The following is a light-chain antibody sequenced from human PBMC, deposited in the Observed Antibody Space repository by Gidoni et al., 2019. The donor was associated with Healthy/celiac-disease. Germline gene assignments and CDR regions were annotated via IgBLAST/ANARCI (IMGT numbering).Light chain of an antibody. Sequence: QSVLTQPPSVSKAPRQRVTISCSGSRSNIGNNAVNWYQQLPGKAPKLLIYYDDLLPSGVSDRFSGSKSGTSASLSISGLQSEDDADYYCAAWDDRLNGPVFGGGTKLTVL. CDR3: AAWDDRLNGPV. J-gene: IGLJ2*01. CDR1: RSNIGNNA. CDR2: YDD. V-gene: IGLV1-36*01.